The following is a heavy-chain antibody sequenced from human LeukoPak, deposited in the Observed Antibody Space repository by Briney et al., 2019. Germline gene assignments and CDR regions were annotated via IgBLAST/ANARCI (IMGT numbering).Heavy chain of an antibody. V-gene: IGHV3-30*02. CDR3: AKDLDCSGGTCHITVDY. J-gene: IGHJ4*02. CDR1: GLTLSAFG. D-gene: IGHD2-15*01. CDR2: TRFDAIDK. Sequence: GRCLRPSCASSGLTLSAFGMRWGRPAPAKEPDWVAFTRFDAIDKYYADSVKRRFTISRDNSKNKLHLQMNRLSSEDTAVYYYAKDLDCSGGTCHITVDYGGRGTLVTVSS.